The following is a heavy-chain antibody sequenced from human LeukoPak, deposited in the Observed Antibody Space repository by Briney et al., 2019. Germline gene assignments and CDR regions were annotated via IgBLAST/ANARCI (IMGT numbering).Heavy chain of an antibody. CDR1: GDTCGGNA. V-gene: IGHV1-69*05. D-gene: IGHD5-18*01. CDR2: IIPIFGTA. Sequence: GSSVKLSCTTSGDTCGGNAISWGRQPPGQGHEWMGGIIPIFGTANYAQKFQGRVTITTDESTSTDYMELSSLRSEDTAVYYCARVGPSHPRGYSYGDFDYWGQGTLVTVSS. J-gene: IGHJ4*02. CDR3: ARVGPSHPRGYSYGDFDY.